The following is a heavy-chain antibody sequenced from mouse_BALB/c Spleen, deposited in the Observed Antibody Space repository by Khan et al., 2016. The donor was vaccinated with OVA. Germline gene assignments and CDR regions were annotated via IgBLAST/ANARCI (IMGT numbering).Heavy chain of an antibody. CDR2: IWGGGGT. Sequence: QVQLKESGPGLVAPSQSLSITCTVSGFSLSSYNIHWVRQPPGKGLEWLGMIWGGGGTDYNSTLKSRLSISKDNSKSQVFLKMNSLQPDDTAMYSCARAYYRYDGYYAMDYWGQGTSVTVSS. J-gene: IGHJ4*01. D-gene: IGHD2-14*01. CDR1: GFSLSSYN. CDR3: ARAYYRYDGYYAMDY. V-gene: IGHV2-6-4*01.